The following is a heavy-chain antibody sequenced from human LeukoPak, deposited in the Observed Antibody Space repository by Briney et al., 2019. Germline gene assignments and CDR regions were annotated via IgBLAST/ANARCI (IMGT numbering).Heavy chain of an antibody. CDR1: GFTFSSYA. D-gene: IGHD3-10*01. Sequence: PGRSLRLSCAASGFTFSSYAMHWVRQAPGKGLEWVAVISYDGSNKYYADSVKGRFTISRDNSKNTLYLQMNSLRAEDTAVYYCARVAYGSGSYYDYWYFDLWGRGTLVTVSS. CDR2: ISYDGSNK. J-gene: IGHJ2*01. CDR3: ARVAYGSGSYYDYWYFDL. V-gene: IGHV3-30-3*01.